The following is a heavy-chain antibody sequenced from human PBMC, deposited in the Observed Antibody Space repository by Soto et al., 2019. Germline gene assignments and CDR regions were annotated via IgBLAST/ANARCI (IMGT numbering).Heavy chain of an antibody. CDR1: GDSVSSNSAA. CDR2: TYYRSKWYN. CDR3: ARVPTYCSSTSCYPGYYYYGMDV. J-gene: IGHJ6*02. D-gene: IGHD2-2*01. Sequence: QTLSLTCAISGDSVSSNSAAWNWIGQSPSRGLEWLGRTYYRSKWYNDYAVSVKSRITINPDTSKNQFSLQLNSVTPEDTAVYYCARVPTYCSSTSCYPGYYYYGMDVWGQGTTVTVSS. V-gene: IGHV6-1*01.